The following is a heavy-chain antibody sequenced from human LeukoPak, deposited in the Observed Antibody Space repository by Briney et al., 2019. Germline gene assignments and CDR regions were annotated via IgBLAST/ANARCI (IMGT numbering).Heavy chain of an antibody. CDR2: TYYRSKWYN. D-gene: IGHD3-22*01. J-gene: IGHJ5*02. CDR1: GDSVSSNSAA. CDR3: ARGRTMIVVPQPYWFDP. V-gene: IGHV6-1*01. Sequence: SQTLSLTCAISGDSVSSNSAAWNWIRQSPARGLEWLGRTYYRSKWYNDYAVSVKSRITINPDTSKNQFSLQLNSVTPEDTAVYYCARGRTMIVVPQPYWFDPWGQGTLVTVSS.